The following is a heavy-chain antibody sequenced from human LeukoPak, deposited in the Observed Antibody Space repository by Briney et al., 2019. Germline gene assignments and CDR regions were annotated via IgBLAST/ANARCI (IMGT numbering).Heavy chain of an antibody. J-gene: IGHJ6*03. CDR2: IYYSGST. CDR1: GLSISSSRYY. Sequence: SETLSLTCTVSGLSISSSRYYWSCIRQPPGKVLQPLGNIYYSGSTNYRTSLKSRVTISVDTSKNQFSLKLSSVTAADTAVYYCASSYYGSGHYMDVWGKGNTVTISS. V-gene: IGHV4-61*01. D-gene: IGHD3-10*01. CDR3: ASSYYGSGHYMDV.